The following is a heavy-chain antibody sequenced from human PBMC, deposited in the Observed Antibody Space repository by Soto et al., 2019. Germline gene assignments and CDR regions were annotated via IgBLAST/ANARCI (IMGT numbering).Heavy chain of an antibody. CDR3: SRRGSSWNLREFDS. CDR2: ISAYNGNI. CDR1: AYTFTNYG. V-gene: IGHV1-18*01. J-gene: IGHJ4*02. D-gene: IGHD6-13*01. Sequence: QVQLVQSGGEVKKPGASVKVSCKASAYTFTNYGISWVRQAPGQGLEWMGWISAYNGNINYAQKFLGRVTMTTDTCTSSAYLEVRSLRSDATAVYYFSRRGSSWNLREFDSWGQGTLVTVSS.